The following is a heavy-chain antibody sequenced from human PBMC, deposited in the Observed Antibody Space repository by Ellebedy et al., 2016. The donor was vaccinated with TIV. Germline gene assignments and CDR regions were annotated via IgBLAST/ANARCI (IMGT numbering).Heavy chain of an antibody. Sequence: GESLKISXKGSGYSFTSYWIGWVRQMPGKGLEWMGIIYPGDSDTRYSPSFQGQVTISADKSISTAYLQWSSLKASDTAMYYCAREGYSYGHLIYYFDYWGQGTLVTVSS. J-gene: IGHJ4*02. CDR2: IYPGDSDT. D-gene: IGHD5-18*01. CDR1: GYSFTSYW. V-gene: IGHV5-51*01. CDR3: AREGYSYGHLIYYFDY.